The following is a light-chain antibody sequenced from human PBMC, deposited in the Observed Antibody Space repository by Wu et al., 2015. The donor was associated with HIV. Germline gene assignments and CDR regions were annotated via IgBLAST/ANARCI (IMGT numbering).Light chain of an antibody. CDR2: GAS. CDR1: QSVSSSY. J-gene: IGKJ1*01. V-gene: IGKV3-20*01. CDR3: QQYGSLPWT. Sequence: DIVLTQSPGTLSLSPGERATLSCRASQSVSSSYLAWYQQKPGQAPWLLIYGASSRATGIPDRFSGSGSGTDFSLTISRLEPEDFAVYYCQQYGSLPWTFGQGTKVEI.